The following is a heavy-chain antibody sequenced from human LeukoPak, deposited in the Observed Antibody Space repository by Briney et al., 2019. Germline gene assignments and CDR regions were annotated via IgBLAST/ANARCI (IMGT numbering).Heavy chain of an antibody. CDR1: GFTFRNYA. J-gene: IGHJ3*02. CDR2: ISASGGGT. CDR3: ARNVGGNYGAFDI. Sequence: PGGSLRLSCAVSGFTFRNYAMNWVRQAPGKGLEWVSGISASGGGTYYADSVKGRFTISRDSSNNTLFLQMKSLRADDTAVYYCARNVGGNYGAFDIWGQGTMVTVSS. D-gene: IGHD3-3*01. V-gene: IGHV3-23*01.